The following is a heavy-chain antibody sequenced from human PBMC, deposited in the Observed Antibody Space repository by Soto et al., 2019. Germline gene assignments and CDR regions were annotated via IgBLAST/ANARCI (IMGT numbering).Heavy chain of an antibody. CDR2: INPSGGST. CDR1: GYTFTSYY. D-gene: IGHD3-3*02. V-gene: IGHV1-46*03. J-gene: IGHJ6*02. CDR3: ARDLLGLGRMDV. Sequence: QVQLVQSGAEVKKPGASVKVSCKASGYTFTSYYMHWVRQAPGQGLEWMRIINPSGGSTSYAQKFQGRVTMTRDTSTSTVYMELSSLRSEDTAVYYCARDLLGLGRMDVWGQGTTVTVSS.